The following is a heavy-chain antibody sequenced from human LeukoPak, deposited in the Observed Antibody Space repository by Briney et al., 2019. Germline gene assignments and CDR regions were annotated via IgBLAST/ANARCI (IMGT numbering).Heavy chain of an antibody. J-gene: IGHJ6*03. CDR1: GYIFTSYW. CDR3: ARHRVYSSSGMLNYYYYYMDV. V-gene: IGHV5-51*01. Sequence: GESLKISCKGSGYIFTSYWIGWVRQMPGKGLEWMGIIYPGHSDTRYSPSFQGQVTISADKSISTAYLQWSSLRASDTAMYYCARHRVYSSSGMLNYYYYYMDVWGKGTTVTVSS. D-gene: IGHD6-6*01. CDR2: IYPGHSDT.